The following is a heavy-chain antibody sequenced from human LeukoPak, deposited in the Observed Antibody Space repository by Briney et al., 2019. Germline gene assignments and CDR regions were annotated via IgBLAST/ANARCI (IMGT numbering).Heavy chain of an antibody. D-gene: IGHD1-26*01. CDR3: AKTRSGTYYGDSFDI. CDR2: IYYSGRV. J-gene: IGHJ3*02. Sequence: SETLSLTCAVSGDSITRSVWWAWIRQPPGKGLEWLGNIYYSGRVYHNPSLQTRVTMSVDSSKNQFSLRLGSVTAVDTAVYFCAKTRSGTYYGDSFDIWGQGILVTVSS. CDR1: GDSITRSVW. V-gene: IGHV4-28*05.